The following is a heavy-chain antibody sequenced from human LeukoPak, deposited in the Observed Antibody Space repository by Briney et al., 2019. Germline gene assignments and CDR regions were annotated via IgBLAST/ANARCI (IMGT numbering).Heavy chain of an antibody. J-gene: IGHJ4*02. V-gene: IGHV4-59*01. CDR3: ARGPGMATIKD. CDR1: GGSISSYY. D-gene: IGHD5-24*01. Sequence: SETLSLTCTVSGGSISSYYWSWIRQPPGKGLEWIGYIYYSGSTNYNPSLKSRVTISIDTSKNQFSLKLSSVTAADTAVYYCARGPGMATIKDWGQGTLVAVSS. CDR2: IYYSGST.